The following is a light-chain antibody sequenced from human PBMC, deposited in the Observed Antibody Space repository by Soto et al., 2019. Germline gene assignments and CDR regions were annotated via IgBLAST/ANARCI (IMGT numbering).Light chain of an antibody. V-gene: IGLV1-44*01. Sequence: QLVLTQPPSASGTPGQRVTISCSGSSSNIGSNTVNWYQQFPGTAHKLLIYSNDLRPSGVPDRFSGSKSGTSASLAISGLQSEDEADYYCAAWDDSMKGVFGEGTKLTVL. CDR2: SND. J-gene: IGLJ2*01. CDR3: AAWDDSMKGV. CDR1: SSNIGSNT.